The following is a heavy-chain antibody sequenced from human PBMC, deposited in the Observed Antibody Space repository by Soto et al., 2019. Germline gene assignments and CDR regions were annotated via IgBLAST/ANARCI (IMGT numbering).Heavy chain of an antibody. V-gene: IGHV2-5*02. CDR2: IYWDDDK. CDR3: VHPRPYSSSQIES. CDR1: GFSLSNRGVG. D-gene: IGHD6-6*01. Sequence: KESGPTLVKPTQTLTLTCTFSGFSLSNRGVGVGWVRQPPGQALEWLAFIYWDDDKRFSPSLKTRLTITKDISNNQVVLTLTNMGPVDTATYYCVHPRPYSSSQIESWGQGTLVTVSS. J-gene: IGHJ4*02.